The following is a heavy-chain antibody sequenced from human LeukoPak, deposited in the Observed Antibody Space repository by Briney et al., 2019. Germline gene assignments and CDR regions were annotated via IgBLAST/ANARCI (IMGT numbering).Heavy chain of an antibody. D-gene: IGHD3-22*01. CDR1: GYTFTSYG. Sequence: ASVKVSCKASGYTFTSYGISWVRQAPGQGLEWMGWISAFNGNTNYAQKLQGRVTMTTDTSTSTAYMELRSLRSDDTAVYYCARVRGYYDSSGPRDYWGQGTLVTVSS. CDR3: ARVRGYYDSSGPRDY. V-gene: IGHV1-18*01. CDR2: ISAFNGNT. J-gene: IGHJ4*02.